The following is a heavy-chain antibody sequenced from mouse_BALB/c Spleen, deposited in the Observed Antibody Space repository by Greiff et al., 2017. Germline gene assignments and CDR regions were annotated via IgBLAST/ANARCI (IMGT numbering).Heavy chain of an antibody. CDR1: GYAFTNYL. J-gene: IGHJ4*01. CDR2: INPGSGGT. D-gene: IGHD2-1*01. CDR3: ATYGNEAMDY. V-gene: IGHV1-54*01. Sequence: QVQLQQSGAELVRPGTSVKVSCKASGYAFTNYLIEWVKQRPGQGLEWIGVINPGSGGTNYNEKFKGKATLTADKSSSTAYMQLSSLTSDDSAVYICATYGNEAMDYWGQGTSVTVSS.